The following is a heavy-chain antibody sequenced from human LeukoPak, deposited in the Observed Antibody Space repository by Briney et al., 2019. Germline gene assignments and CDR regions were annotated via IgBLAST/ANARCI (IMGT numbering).Heavy chain of an antibody. V-gene: IGHV3-23*01. D-gene: IGHD2-8*01. CDR1: GFTFSSYA. CDR3: AKDTSIGKYCTNGVCSPFDY. Sequence: PGGSLTLSCAGSGFTFSSYAMSWVRQAPGQGLEWVSVISDSGDYTSYADSVRGRFTISRDNSRNTLYLQMLSLRPEDTAVYYCAKDTSIGKYCTNGVCSPFDYWGQGTLVTVSS. J-gene: IGHJ4*02. CDR2: ISDSGDYT.